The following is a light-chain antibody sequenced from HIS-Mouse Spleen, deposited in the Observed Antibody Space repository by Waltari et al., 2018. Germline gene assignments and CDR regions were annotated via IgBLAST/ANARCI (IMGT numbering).Light chain of an antibody. CDR3: SSYTSSSTLVV. J-gene: IGLJ2*01. V-gene: IGLV2-14*03. CDR1: SSDVGGSDY. CDR2: DVS. Sequence: QSALTQPASVSGSPGQSITISCPGTSSDVGGSDYVSGYQQHPGKAPKLMIYDVSNRPSGVSNRFSSSKSGNTASLTISGLQAEDEADYYCSSYTSSSTLVVFGGGTKLTVL.